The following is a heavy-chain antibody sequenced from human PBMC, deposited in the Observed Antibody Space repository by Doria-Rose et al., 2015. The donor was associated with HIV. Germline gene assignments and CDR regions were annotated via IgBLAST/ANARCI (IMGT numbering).Heavy chain of an antibody. J-gene: IGHJ4*02. CDR2: IFSVDER. Sequence: QITLKESSPVLVKPTETLTLTCTVSGVSLSSPGMGVSWIRQPPGKALEWLANIFSVDERSYKTSLSSRLTISRSTSKSQVVLTITDMDPVDTAIYDCARIKSSRWYHKYYFDFWGQGTLVIVSA. CDR3: ARIKSSRWYHKYYFDF. V-gene: IGHV2-26*01. CDR1: GVSLSSPGMG. D-gene: IGHD6-13*01.